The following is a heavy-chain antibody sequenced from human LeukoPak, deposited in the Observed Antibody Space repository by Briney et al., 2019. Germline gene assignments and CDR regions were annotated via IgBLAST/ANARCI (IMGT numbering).Heavy chain of an antibody. CDR3: AYGSSGYYPFDH. Sequence: ASVKVSCKASGYTFTGYYMHLVRQAPGQGLDWMGRINPNSGGTNYAQKFQGRVTMTRDTSISTAYMELSRLRSDDTAVYYCAYGSSGYYPFDHWGQGTLVTVSS. CDR1: GYTFTGYY. D-gene: IGHD3-22*01. CDR2: INPNSGGT. V-gene: IGHV1-2*06. J-gene: IGHJ4*02.